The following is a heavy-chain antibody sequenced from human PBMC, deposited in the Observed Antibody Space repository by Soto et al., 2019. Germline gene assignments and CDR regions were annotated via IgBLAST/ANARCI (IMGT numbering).Heavy chain of an antibody. CDR1: GDSISSGYF. V-gene: IGHV4-30-4*01. CDR3: ARGPSADKIDY. CDR2: TYNSGTT. J-gene: IGHJ4*02. D-gene: IGHD3-3*01. Sequence: QVQLQESGPGLVEPSQTLSLTCTVSGDSISSGYFWSWIRQSPGKGLEWIGHTYNSGTTYNNPSRRSRGTISIDTSRNQFSLRLTSVTAADTAVYCARGPSADKIDYWGQGTLVTVSS.